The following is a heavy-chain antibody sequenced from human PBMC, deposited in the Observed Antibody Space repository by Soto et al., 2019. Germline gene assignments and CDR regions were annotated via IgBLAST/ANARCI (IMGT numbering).Heavy chain of an antibody. Sequence: SEALSPTCTVSGVFIRGSIYYCGWIRLPPGKGLGWTGSVNYSGGSYYNQSLKSRVTISVDTSKNQVSLKLSSVTAADTAVYYCARLTVTRIYYYMDVWGKGTRFTVAS. CDR1: GVFIRGSIYY. V-gene: IGHV4-39*01. CDR2: VNYSGGS. J-gene: IGHJ6*03. CDR3: ARLTVTRIYYYMDV. D-gene: IGHD2-15*01.